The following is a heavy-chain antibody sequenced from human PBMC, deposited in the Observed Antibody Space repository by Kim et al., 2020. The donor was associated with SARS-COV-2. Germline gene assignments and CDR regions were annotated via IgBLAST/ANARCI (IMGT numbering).Heavy chain of an antibody. Sequence: GESLKISCKGSGYTFTKYWISWVRQMPGKGLEWMGRIDPSDSYTNYSPSFQGHVTISVDTSISTAYLQWSSLKASDTAMYYCERQGAGHCSSSSCYNQNYYYYYGMDVWGQGTTVTVSS. J-gene: IGHJ6*02. CDR2: IDPSDSYT. D-gene: IGHD2-2*02. V-gene: IGHV5-10-1*01. CDR3: ERQGAGHCSSSSCYNQNYYYYYGMDV. CDR1: GYTFTKYW.